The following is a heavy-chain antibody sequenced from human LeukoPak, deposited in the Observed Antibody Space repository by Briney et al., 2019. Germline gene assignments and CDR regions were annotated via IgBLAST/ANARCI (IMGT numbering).Heavy chain of an antibody. CDR3: ARRGYYYYGMDV. CDR2: IDPSDSYT. CDR1: GHSFTSYW. Sequence: GESLRISCKDSGHSFTSYWISWVRQMPGKGLEWMGRIDPSDSYTNYSPPFQGHVTISVDKSISTAYLQWTSLKSSDSAMYYCARRGYYYYGMDVWGQGTTVTVSS. J-gene: IGHJ6*02. D-gene: IGHD3-10*01. V-gene: IGHV5-10-1*01.